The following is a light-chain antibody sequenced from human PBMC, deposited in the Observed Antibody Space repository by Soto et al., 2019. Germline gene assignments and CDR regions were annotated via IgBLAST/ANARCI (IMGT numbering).Light chain of an antibody. CDR1: SSDVGSYNR. CDR2: DVS. J-gene: IGLJ1*01. CDR3: SSFTTSSTYV. V-gene: IGLV2-18*02. Sequence: QSALTQPPSVSGYPGQSVAISCTGTSSDVGSYNRVSWYQQPPGTAPKLMIYDVSNRPSGVPDRFSGSKSGNTASLTISGLHAEDEADYYCSSFTTSSTYVFGTGTKLTVL.